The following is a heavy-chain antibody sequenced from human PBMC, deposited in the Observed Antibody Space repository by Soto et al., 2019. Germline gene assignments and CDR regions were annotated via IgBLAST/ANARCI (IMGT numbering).Heavy chain of an antibody. CDR3: AKDVGPMVRGVTYDY. CDR1: GFTFSSYG. V-gene: IGHV3-30*18. D-gene: IGHD3-10*01. Sequence: RLSCAASGFTFSSYGMYWVRQAPGKGLELVAVISYDRSNKYYSDSVKGRFTISRDNSKNTLYLQMNSLRAEDTAVYYCAKDVGPMVRGVTYDYWGQGTLVTVFS. CDR2: ISYDRSNK. J-gene: IGHJ4*02.